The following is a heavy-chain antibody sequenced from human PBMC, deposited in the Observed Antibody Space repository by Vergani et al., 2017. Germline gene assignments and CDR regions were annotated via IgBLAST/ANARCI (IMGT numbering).Heavy chain of an antibody. CDR1: GFTFSSYA. CDR3: AKQYEYSSGWFFY. V-gene: IGHV3-23*01. J-gene: IGHJ4*02. D-gene: IGHD6-19*01. Sequence: EVHLLESGGGLVQPGGSLRPSCAASGFTFSSYAMSWVRQAPGKGLELVSAISGSGGSTYYADSVKGRFNISRGNAKNTLYLQMNSLIAADTAVYYCAKQYEYSSGWFFYWGRGTLVSVSS. CDR2: ISGSGGST.